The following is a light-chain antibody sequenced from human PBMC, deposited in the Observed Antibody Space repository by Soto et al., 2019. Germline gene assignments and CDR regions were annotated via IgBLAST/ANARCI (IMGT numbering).Light chain of an antibody. V-gene: IGKV3-20*01. CDR2: GAS. CDR1: QSISGTF. Sequence: EIVLTQSPGTLSLSPGERATLSCRASQSISGTFLAWYQHKPGQAPRVLIYGASRRAIGIPDRFSGSGSGTDFTLTISRLEPEDFALYYCQQYYSSWTFGQGTKVEMK. J-gene: IGKJ1*01. CDR3: QQYYSSWT.